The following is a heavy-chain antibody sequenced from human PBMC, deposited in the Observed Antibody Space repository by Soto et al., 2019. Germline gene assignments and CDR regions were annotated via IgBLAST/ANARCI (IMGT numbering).Heavy chain of an antibody. CDR2: ISGSGGST. Sequence: GGSLRLSCAASGFTFSSYAMSWVRQAPGKGLEWVSAISGSGGSTYYADSVKGRFTISRDNSKNTLYLQMNSLRAEDTAVYYCAKEADILTGYSGGYFDYWGQGTLVTVYS. D-gene: IGHD3-9*01. J-gene: IGHJ4*02. CDR3: AKEADILTGYSGGYFDY. V-gene: IGHV3-23*01. CDR1: GFTFSSYA.